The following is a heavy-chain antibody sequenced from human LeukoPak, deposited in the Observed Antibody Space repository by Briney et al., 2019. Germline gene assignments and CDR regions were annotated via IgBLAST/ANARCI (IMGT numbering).Heavy chain of an antibody. CDR3: ARIPATYYYYYMDV. CDR2: ISGSGGST. CDR1: GFTVSSYA. J-gene: IGHJ6*03. D-gene: IGHD2-2*01. V-gene: IGHV3-23*01. Sequence: GGSLRLSCAASGFTVSSYAMSSVRQAPGKGLEWVSAISGSGGSTYYADSVKGRFTISRDNSKNTLYLQMNSLRAEDTAVYYCARIPATYYYYYMDVWGKGTTVPVSS.